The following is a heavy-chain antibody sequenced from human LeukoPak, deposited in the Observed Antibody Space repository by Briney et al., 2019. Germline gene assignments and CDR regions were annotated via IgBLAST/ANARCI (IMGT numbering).Heavy chain of an antibody. V-gene: IGHV4-39*07. D-gene: IGHD5-18*01. CDR1: GGSISSSSYY. Sequence: KPSENLSLTCTVSGGSISSSSYYWGWIRQPPGKGLEWIGSIYYSGSTYYNPSLKSRVTISVDTSKNQFSLKLSSVTAADTAVYYCAREGVTPGLERAFDYWGQGTLVTVSS. J-gene: IGHJ4*02. CDR3: AREGVTPGLERAFDY. CDR2: IYYSGST.